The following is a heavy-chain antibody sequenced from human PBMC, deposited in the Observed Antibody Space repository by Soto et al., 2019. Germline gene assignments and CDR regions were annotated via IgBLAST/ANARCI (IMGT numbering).Heavy chain of an antibody. CDR2: IYYTGST. D-gene: IGHD3-22*01. CDR3: AXDDXXXXEXXYGMNV. CDR1: GATISSGGFY. J-gene: IGHJ6*02. Sequence: QVQLQESGPGLVEASQTLSLTCTVSGATISSGGFYWSWIRQRPGKGLEWIGHIYYTGSTYYNPSLNSRVTISVDMSRNQFSLKLRSVTAADTAKYFCAXDDXXXXEXXYGMNVWGQGTTVTVSS. V-gene: IGHV4-31*03.